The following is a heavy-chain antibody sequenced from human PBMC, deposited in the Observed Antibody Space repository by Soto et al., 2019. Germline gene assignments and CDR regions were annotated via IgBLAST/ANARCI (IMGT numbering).Heavy chain of an antibody. CDR1: GFTFSSYS. V-gene: IGHV3-21*01. Sequence: GGSLRLSCAASGFTFSSYSMNWVRQAPGKGLEWVSSISSSSSYIYYADSVKGRFTISRDNAKNSLYLQMNSLRAEDTAVYYCARDPSTYDILTGYYYYGMDVWGQGTTVTVSS. J-gene: IGHJ6*02. D-gene: IGHD3-9*01. CDR2: ISSSSSYI. CDR3: ARDPSTYDILTGYYYYGMDV.